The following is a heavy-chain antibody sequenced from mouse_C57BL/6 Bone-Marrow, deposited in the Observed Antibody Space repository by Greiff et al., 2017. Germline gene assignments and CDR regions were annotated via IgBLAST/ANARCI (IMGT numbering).Heavy chain of an antibody. CDR1: GYTFTDYY. CDR3: ARGGWDGAY. D-gene: IGHD4-1*01. J-gene: IGHJ3*01. Sequence: VQLQQSGPELVKPGASVKISCKASGYTFTDYYMNWVKQSHGKSLEWIGDINPNNGGTSYNQKFKGKATLTVDKSSSTAYMELRSLTSEDSAVYYCARGGWDGAYWGQGTLVTVSA. CDR2: INPNNGGT. V-gene: IGHV1-26*01.